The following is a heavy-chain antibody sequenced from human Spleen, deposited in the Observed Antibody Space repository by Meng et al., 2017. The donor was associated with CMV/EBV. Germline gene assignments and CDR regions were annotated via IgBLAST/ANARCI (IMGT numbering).Heavy chain of an antibody. Sequence: KASGYTFTRYGISWVRQAPGQGLEWMGWISAYNGNTNYAQKLQGRVTMTTDTSTSTAYMELRSLRSDDTAVYYCARENQLRGDAFDIWGQGTMVTVSS. CDR3: ARENQLRGDAFDI. D-gene: IGHD2-2*01. J-gene: IGHJ3*02. CDR1: GYTFTRYG. CDR2: ISAYNGNT. V-gene: IGHV1-18*01.